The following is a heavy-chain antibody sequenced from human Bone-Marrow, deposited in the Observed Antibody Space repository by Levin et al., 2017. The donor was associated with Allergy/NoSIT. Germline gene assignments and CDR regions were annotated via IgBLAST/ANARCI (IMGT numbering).Heavy chain of an antibody. CDR1: GYSFTHYA. CDR2: INIHTGNP. J-gene: IGHJ3*02. Sequence: ASVKVSCKASGYSFTHYAINWVRQAPGQGLEWMGWINIHTGNPTYVQAFTGRFVFSFATSVSTASLQISSLTAEDTAVYYCARELPYVSASGSSRPPLDAFDIWGQGTRVTVSS. CDR3: ARELPYVSASGSSRPPLDAFDI. V-gene: IGHV7-4-1*02. D-gene: IGHD3-16*02.